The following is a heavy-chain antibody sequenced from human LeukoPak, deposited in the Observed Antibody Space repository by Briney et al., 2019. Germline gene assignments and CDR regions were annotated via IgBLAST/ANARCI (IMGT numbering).Heavy chain of an antibody. CDR2: ISGGGGST. CDR3: AKDSGSYLPLDY. CDR1: GFTFSSYV. D-gene: IGHD1-26*01. V-gene: IGHV3-23*01. J-gene: IGHJ4*02. Sequence: GGSLRLSCAASGFTFSSYVMNWVRQAPGKGLEWVSTISGGGGSTYYADSVKGRFTISRDNSKNTLYLQMNSLRAEDTAVYYCAKDSGSYLPLDYWGQGTLVTVSS.